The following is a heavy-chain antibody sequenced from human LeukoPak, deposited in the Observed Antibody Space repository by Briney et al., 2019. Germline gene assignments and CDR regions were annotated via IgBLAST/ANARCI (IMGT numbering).Heavy chain of an antibody. V-gene: IGHV3-7*01. Sequence: GGSLRLSCAASGFTFSSYWMSWVRQAPGKGLEWVANIKQDGSEKYYVDSVKGQFTISRDNAKNSLYLQMNSLRAEDTAVYYCATQQLYYDFWSGYYSCYFDYWGQGTLVTVSS. CDR2: IKQDGSEK. CDR1: GFTFSSYW. D-gene: IGHD3-3*01. J-gene: IGHJ4*02. CDR3: ATQQLYYDFWSGYYSCYFDY.